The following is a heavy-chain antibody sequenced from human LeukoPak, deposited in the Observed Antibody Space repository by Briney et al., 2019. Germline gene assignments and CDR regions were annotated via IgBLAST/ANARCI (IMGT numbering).Heavy chain of an antibody. CDR1: GFTFSRYS. J-gene: IGHJ4*02. CDR2: ISSSSSYI. D-gene: IGHD4-11*01. Sequence: GGSLRLSCAPSGFTFSRYSMNWVRQAPGKGLEWVSSISSSSSYIYYADSVKGRFTISRDNAKNSLYLQMNTLRAENTAVYYCASGRYSNCFDYWGQGTLVTVSS. V-gene: IGHV3-21*01. CDR3: ASGRYSNCFDY.